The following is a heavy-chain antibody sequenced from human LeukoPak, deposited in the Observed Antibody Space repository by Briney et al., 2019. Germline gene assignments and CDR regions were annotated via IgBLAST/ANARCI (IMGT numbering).Heavy chain of an antibody. V-gene: IGHV1-18*01. CDR2: ISPDNGDT. Sequence: ASVEVSCKASGYTFTSYGISWVRQAPGQGLQWMGLISPDNGDTKSAQNLQGRVILTTDTSTSTAYMELRSLRSDDTAVYYCASGSYYFDYLGQGTLVTVSS. CDR1: GYTFTSYG. J-gene: IGHJ4*02. D-gene: IGHD3-10*01. CDR3: ASGSYYFDY.